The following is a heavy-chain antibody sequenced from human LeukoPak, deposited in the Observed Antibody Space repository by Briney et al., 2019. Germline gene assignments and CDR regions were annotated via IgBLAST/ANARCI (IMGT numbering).Heavy chain of an antibody. CDR1: GFTFRSYW. Sequence: GRSLRLSCAASGFTFRSYWMHWVRHAPGKGLVWVSRINRDGSSTNYADSVKGRFTISRDNAKNKLYLQTNSLRAEDTAVYYCVRDDSSHFDYWGQGALVTVSS. CDR2: INRDGSST. J-gene: IGHJ4*02. D-gene: IGHD4-11*01. CDR3: VRDDSSHFDY. V-gene: IGHV3-74*01.